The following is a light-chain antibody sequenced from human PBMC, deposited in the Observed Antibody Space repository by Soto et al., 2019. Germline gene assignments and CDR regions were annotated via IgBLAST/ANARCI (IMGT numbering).Light chain of an antibody. Sequence: QSALTQPASVSGSPGQSITISCTGTSSDVGSYNYVSWYQHYPGKAPKLMIYDVSNRPSGVSYRFSGSKSGNTASLTISGLQAEDEADYYCISYTTSSTHVVFGGGTKLTVL. CDR1: SSDVGSYNY. V-gene: IGLV2-14*03. CDR3: ISYTTSSTHVV. J-gene: IGLJ2*01. CDR2: DVS.